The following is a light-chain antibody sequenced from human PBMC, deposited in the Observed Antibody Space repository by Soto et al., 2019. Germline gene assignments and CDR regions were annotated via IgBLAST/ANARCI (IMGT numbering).Light chain of an antibody. J-gene: IGKJ1*01. Sequence: IQMTQSPSSLSASVGDRVTITCRASQGIRDDLGWYQQKPGQAPKLLIYAASNLQNGVPSRFSGSGSGTDFTLIISGLQPDDSATYYCQQYTNTNNPWMFGQGTKVDIK. CDR1: QGIRDD. V-gene: IGKV1-17*01. CDR3: QQYTNTNNPWM. CDR2: AAS.